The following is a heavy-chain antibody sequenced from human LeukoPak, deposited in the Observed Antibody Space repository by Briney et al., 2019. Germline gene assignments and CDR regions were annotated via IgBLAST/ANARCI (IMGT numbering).Heavy chain of an antibody. CDR1: RGSISSYY. CDR2: IHYSGST. Sequence: SETLSLTCTVSRGSISSYYWNWVRQPPGQGLEWIGYIHYSGSTDYNPSLKSLVNISVDTSKNQFSLKLSSVTAADTAAYFCARVRVSSGSHPWYFDYWGQGTLVTVSS. J-gene: IGHJ4*02. D-gene: IGHD3-22*01. CDR3: ARVRVSSGSHPWYFDY. V-gene: IGHV4-59*01.